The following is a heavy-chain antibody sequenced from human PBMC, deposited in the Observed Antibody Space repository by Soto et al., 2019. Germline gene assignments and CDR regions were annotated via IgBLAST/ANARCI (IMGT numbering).Heavy chain of an antibody. CDR2: IKQDGSEK. CDR1: GFTFSSYW. CDR3: ARSPSFWSGYYKYYYYMDV. D-gene: IGHD3-3*01. V-gene: IGHV3-7*01. Sequence: GGSLRLSCAASGFTFSSYWMSWVRQAPGKGLEWVANIKQDGSEKYYVDSVKGRFTISRDNAKNSLYLQMNSLRAEDTAVYYCARSPSFWSGYYKYYYYMDVWAKGPRSPSP. J-gene: IGHJ6*03.